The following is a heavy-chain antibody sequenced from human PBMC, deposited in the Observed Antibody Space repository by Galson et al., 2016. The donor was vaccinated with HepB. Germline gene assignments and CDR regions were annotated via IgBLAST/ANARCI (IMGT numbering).Heavy chain of an antibody. J-gene: IGHJ4*02. CDR1: GDSISTGGHY. CDR3: ARGNHTDEYYFDP. D-gene: IGHD2/OR15-2a*01. CDR2: IFYTGGT. V-gene: IGHV4-31*03. Sequence: TLSLTCIVSGDSISTGGHYWTWIRHHPGQGPEWIGFIFYTGGTNYNPSLKSRIAMSVDPSKNHFSLTMTSVSAADTAVYHCARGNHTDEYYFDPWGQGTLVVVSS.